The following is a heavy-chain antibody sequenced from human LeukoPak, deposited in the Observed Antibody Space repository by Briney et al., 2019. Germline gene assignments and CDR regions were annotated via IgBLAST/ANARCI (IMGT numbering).Heavy chain of an antibody. D-gene: IGHD2/OR15-2a*01. CDR3: ARHRGVVVPNSMPFFDY. V-gene: IGHV4-39*01. Sequence: ASETLSLTWTVSGGSISGNNFYWGWIRQSPGKALEWIGSIFYSGSTYYNPSLKSRLRISVDTSKNQFSLNLTSVTAADSAVYYCARHRGVVVPNSMPFFDYWGQGTLVTVSS. CDR1: GGSISGNNFY. CDR2: IFYSGST. J-gene: IGHJ4*02.